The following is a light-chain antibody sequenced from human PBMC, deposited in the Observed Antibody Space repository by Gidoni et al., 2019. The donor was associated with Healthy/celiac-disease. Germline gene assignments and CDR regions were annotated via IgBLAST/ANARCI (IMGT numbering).Light chain of an antibody. CDR3: QQYDNLLLT. CDR1: QDISNY. CDR2: DAS. V-gene: IGKV1-33*01. J-gene: IGKJ4*01. Sequence: DIQMTQSPSSLSVSVGDRVTITCQASQDISNYLNWYQQKPGKAPKLLIYDASNLETGVPSRFSGSGSGTDFTFTISSLQPEDIATYYCQQYDNLLLTFXGXTKVEIK.